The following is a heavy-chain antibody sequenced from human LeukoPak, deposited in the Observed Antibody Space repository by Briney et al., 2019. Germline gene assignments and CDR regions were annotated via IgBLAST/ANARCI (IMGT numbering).Heavy chain of an antibody. V-gene: IGHV1-8*01. CDR1: GYTFTAHD. CDR3: ARGKLTHGDYVAVDF. D-gene: IGHD4-17*01. Sequence: ASVKVSCKASGYTFTAHDLNWVRQATGQGLEWMGWMNPKSANTGYAQKFQGRVTMTRDTSINTAYMELSSLRSEDTAIYYCARGKLTHGDYVAVDFWGQGTLVTVSS. CDR2: MNPKSANT. J-gene: IGHJ4*02.